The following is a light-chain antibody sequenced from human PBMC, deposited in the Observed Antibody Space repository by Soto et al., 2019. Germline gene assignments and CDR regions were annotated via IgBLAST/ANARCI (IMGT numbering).Light chain of an antibody. CDR2: EVS. CDR1: SSDVGGYNY. V-gene: IGLV2-14*01. J-gene: IGLJ2*01. CDR3: GSYTSSSTSV. Sequence: QSALTQPASVSGSPGQSITISCTGTSSDVGGYNYVSWYQQHPDKAPKLMIYEVSNRPSGVSNRFSGSKSGNTASLTISGLQAEDEADYYCGSYTSSSTSVFGGGTQLTVL.